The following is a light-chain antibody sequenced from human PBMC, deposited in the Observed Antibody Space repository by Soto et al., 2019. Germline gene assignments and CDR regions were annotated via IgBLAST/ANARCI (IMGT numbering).Light chain of an antibody. CDR3: SSYTSSRTPLV. Sequence: QSALTQPASVSGSPGQSITISCTGTSSDVGGYNYVSWYQQHPGKAPKYMISEVSNRPSGVSNRFSGSKSGNTASLTISGLQAEDEADYYCSSYTSSRTPLVFGTGSKLTVL. CDR1: SSDVGGYNY. J-gene: IGLJ1*01. CDR2: EVS. V-gene: IGLV2-14*01.